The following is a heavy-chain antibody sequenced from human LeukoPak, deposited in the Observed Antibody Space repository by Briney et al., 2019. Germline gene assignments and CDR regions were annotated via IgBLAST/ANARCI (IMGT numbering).Heavy chain of an antibody. CDR1: GGTFSSYA. CDR3: AGVRDGYNVDY. D-gene: IGHD5-24*01. J-gene: IGHJ4*02. V-gene: IGHV1-69*04. CDR2: IIPILGIA. Sequence: ASVKVSCKASGGTFSSYAISWVRQAPGQGLEWMGRIIPILGIANYAQKFQGRVTITADKSTSTAYTELSSLRSEDTAVYYCAGVRDGYNVDYWGQGTLVTVSS.